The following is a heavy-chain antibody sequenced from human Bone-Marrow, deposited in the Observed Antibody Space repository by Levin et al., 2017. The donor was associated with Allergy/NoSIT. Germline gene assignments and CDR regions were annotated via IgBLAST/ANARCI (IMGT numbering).Heavy chain of an antibody. V-gene: IGHV4-30-4*01. CDR1: DNLINSDEYY. CDR2: IYNSGTT. D-gene: IGHD2-15*01. Sequence: PSETLSLTCSVSDNLINSDEYYWSWIRQPPGKGLEWIGYIYNSGTTYYNPSLKSRLTISVDTSKNQFSLEVTSVSVEDTGVYYCARVSSYHRRTAGYPTPDQIDLWGRGTLVIVSP. CDR3: ARVSSYHRRTAGYPTPDQIDL. J-gene: IGHJ5*02.